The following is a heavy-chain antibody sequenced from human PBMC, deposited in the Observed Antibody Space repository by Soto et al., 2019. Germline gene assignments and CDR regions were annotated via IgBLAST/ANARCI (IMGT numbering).Heavy chain of an antibody. CDR3: ARNLAAARGYFYYGMDV. D-gene: IGHD6-6*01. Sequence: RQPPGKGLEWIGEIYHSGSTNYKPSLKSRVTISVDKSKNQFSLKLSSVTAADTAVYYCARNLAAARGYFYYGMDVWGQGTTVT. J-gene: IGHJ6*02. V-gene: IGHV4-4*02. CDR2: IYHSGST.